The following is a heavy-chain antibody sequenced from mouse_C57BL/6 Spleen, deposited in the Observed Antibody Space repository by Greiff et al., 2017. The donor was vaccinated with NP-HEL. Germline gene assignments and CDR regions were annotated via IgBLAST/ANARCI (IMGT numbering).Heavy chain of an antibody. D-gene: IGHD2-5*01. J-gene: IGHJ4*01. CDR1: GYTFTSYW. Sequence: VQLQQPGAELVMPGASVKLSCKASGYTFTSYWMHWVKQRPGQGLEWIGEIDPSDSYTNYNQKFKGKSTLTVDKSSSTAYMQLSSLTSEDSAVYYCASYYSNRYAMDYWGQGTSVTVSS. V-gene: IGHV1-69*01. CDR2: IDPSDSYT. CDR3: ASYYSNRYAMDY.